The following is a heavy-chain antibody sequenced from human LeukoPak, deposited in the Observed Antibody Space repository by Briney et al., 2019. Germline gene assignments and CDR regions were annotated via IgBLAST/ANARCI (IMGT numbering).Heavy chain of an antibody. V-gene: IGHV4-38-2*01. D-gene: IGHD2-2*01. CDR2: IYQSGST. CDR1: GYSISTGRY. Sequence: SETLSLTCAVSGYSISTGRYWGWIRQPPGKGLEWIGSIYQSGSTYYNPSLKSRVTISVDTSKNQVSLNLRSVTAADTAVYYCARSLSTAGIDYWGQGTLVTVSS. CDR3: ARSLSTAGIDY. J-gene: IGHJ4*02.